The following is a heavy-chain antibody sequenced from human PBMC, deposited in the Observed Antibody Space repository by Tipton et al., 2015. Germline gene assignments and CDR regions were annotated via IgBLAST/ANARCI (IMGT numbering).Heavy chain of an antibody. D-gene: IGHD6-13*01. Sequence: SLRLSCAASGFTFSDYYMSWIRQAPGKGLEWVSYISSRGSAIDYADSAKGRFTISRDNAKNSLYLQLNSLRPEDTAVYYCARDPIAPGVRDAFDIWGQGTMVTVSS. J-gene: IGHJ3*02. CDR1: GFTFSDYY. V-gene: IGHV3-11*01. CDR2: ISSRGSAI. CDR3: ARDPIAPGVRDAFDI.